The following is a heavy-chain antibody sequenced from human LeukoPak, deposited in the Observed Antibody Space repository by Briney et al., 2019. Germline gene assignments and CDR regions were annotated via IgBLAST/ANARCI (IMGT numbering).Heavy chain of an antibody. CDR1: GYTLTDYY. D-gene: IGHD3-10*01. CDR3: AGGSGHGHHFEY. CDR2: INPNSGDA. J-gene: IGHJ4*02. V-gene: IGHV1-2*06. Sequence: ASVTVSCKASGYTLTDYYMHWVRQAPGQGREWMGRINPNSGDANSAQKFQGRVTMTRDTSINTAYMELSRLTSDDTAMYFCAGGSGHGHHFEYWGQGTLVTVSS.